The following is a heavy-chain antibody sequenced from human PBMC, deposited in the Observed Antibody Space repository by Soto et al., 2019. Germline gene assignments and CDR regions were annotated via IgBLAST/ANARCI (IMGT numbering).Heavy chain of an antibody. CDR1: GGSFSGYY. CDR2: INHSGST. Sequence: SETLSLTCAVYGGSFSGYYWSWIRQPPGKGLEWIGEINHSGSTNYNPSLKSRVTISVDTSKNQFSLKLSSVTAADTAVYYCAKDHCSGGSCYSADFQHWGQGTLVTV. CDR3: AKDHCSGGSCYSADFQH. J-gene: IGHJ1*01. D-gene: IGHD2-15*01. V-gene: IGHV4-34*01.